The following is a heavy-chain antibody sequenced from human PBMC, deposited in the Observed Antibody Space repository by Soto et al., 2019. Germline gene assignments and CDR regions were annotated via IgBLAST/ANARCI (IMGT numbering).Heavy chain of an antibody. D-gene: IGHD3-22*01. Sequence: GGSLRLSCAASGFTFSDYYMSWIRQAPGKGLEWVSYISSSGSTIYYADSVKGRFTISRDNAKNSLYLQMNSLRAEDTAVYYCARVSYYYDVSGYYADYWGQGALVTVSS. CDR1: GFTFSDYY. CDR3: ARVSYYYDVSGYYADY. V-gene: IGHV3-11*04. J-gene: IGHJ4*02. CDR2: ISSSGSTI.